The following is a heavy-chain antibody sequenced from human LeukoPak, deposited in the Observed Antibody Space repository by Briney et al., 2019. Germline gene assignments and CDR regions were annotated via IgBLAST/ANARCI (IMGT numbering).Heavy chain of an antibody. CDR2: ISWNSGSI. CDR3: ACQLLGEAFDI. CDR1: GFTFDGYA. D-gene: IGHD2-2*01. Sequence: GRSLRLSCAASGFTFDGYAMHWVRQAPGKGLEGVSGISWNSGSIGYADSVKGRFTISRDNAKNSLYLQMNSLRAEDTALYYCACQLLGEAFDIWGQGTMVTVSS. J-gene: IGHJ3*02. V-gene: IGHV3-9*01.